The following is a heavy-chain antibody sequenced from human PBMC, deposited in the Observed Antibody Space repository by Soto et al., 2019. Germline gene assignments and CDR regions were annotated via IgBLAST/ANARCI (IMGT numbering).Heavy chain of an antibody. V-gene: IGHV3-30*03. CDR3: ALPVIGGATTIHVDS. J-gene: IGHJ4*02. Sequence: GGSLRLSCAASGFTFSSYAMHWVRQAPGKGLEWVAVISCDGSNKYYADSVKGRFTISRDNSKNTLYLQMNDLRAEDTAEYYCALPVIGGATTIHVDSWGQGTLVTVSS. D-gene: IGHD1-26*01. CDR1: GFTFSSYA. CDR2: ISCDGSNK.